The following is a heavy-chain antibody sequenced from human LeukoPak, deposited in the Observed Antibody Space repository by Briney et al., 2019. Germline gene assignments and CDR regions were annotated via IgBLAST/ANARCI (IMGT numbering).Heavy chain of an antibody. CDR3: ARASAMKYCSSTSCFNWFDP. V-gene: IGHV4-59*01. CDR1: GGSISSYY. J-gene: IGHJ5*02. CDR2: IYYSGST. D-gene: IGHD2-2*01. Sequence: SETLSLTCTVSGGSISSYYWSWIRQPPGKGLEWIGYIYYSGSTNYNPSLKSRVTISVDTSKNQFSLKLSSVTAADTAVYYCARASAMKYCSSTSCFNWFDPWGQGTLVTVSS.